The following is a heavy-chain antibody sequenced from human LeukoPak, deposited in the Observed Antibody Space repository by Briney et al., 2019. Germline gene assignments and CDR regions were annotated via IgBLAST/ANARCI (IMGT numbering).Heavy chain of an antibody. Sequence: GGSLRLSWAAYGFTFDDYAMHWVRQAPGKGLEWVSLISWDGGSTYYADSVKGRFTISRDNSKNSLYLQMNSLRAEDTALYYCAKDIGVGYCSSTSCYGLDYWGQGTLVTVSS. CDR3: AKDIGVGYCSSTSCYGLDY. CDR2: ISWDGGST. J-gene: IGHJ4*02. D-gene: IGHD2-2*01. CDR1: GFTFDDYA. V-gene: IGHV3-43D*03.